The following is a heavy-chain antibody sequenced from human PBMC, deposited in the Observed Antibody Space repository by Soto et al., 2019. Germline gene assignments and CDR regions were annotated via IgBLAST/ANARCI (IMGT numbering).Heavy chain of an antibody. CDR2: IWYDGSNN. CDR3: ARELWFGELFLDYYYYGMDV. V-gene: IGHV3-33*01. D-gene: IGHD3-10*01. Sequence: QVQLVESGGGVVQPGRSLRLSCAASGFTFSSYGMHWVRQAPGKGLEWVAVIWYDGSNNYYADSVKGRFTISRDNSKNTLYLQMNSLIAEHTAVYYCARELWFGELFLDYYYYGMDVWGQGTTVTVSS. CDR1: GFTFSSYG. J-gene: IGHJ6*02.